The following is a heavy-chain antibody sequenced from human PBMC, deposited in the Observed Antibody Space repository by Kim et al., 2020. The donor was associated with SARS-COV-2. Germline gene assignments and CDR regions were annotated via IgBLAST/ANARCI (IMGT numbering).Heavy chain of an antibody. Sequence: ASVKVSCKASGYTFTGYYMHWVRQAPGQGLEWMGWINPNSGGTNYAQKFQGRVTMTRDTSISTAYMELSRLRSDDTAVYYCARDRLSRPYSSSWPKYGMDVWGQGTTVTVSS. CDR2: INPNSGGT. V-gene: IGHV1-2*02. CDR1: GYTFTGYY. J-gene: IGHJ6*02. D-gene: IGHD6-13*01. CDR3: ARDRLSRPYSSSWPKYGMDV.